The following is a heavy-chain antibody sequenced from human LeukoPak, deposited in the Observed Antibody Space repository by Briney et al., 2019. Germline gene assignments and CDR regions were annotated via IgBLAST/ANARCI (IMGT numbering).Heavy chain of an antibody. V-gene: IGHV3-74*01. Sequence: GGSLRLSCAASGFSFSSFWMHWVRQAPGKGLVWVSGIKSDGAGTSYVDSVKGRFTISRDNAKNSLYLQMNSLRVEDTAVYYCARDPRTVRIWGQGTLVTVSS. J-gene: IGHJ4*02. CDR1: GFSFSSFW. CDR3: ARDPRTVRI. D-gene: IGHD1-1*01. CDR2: IKSDGAGT.